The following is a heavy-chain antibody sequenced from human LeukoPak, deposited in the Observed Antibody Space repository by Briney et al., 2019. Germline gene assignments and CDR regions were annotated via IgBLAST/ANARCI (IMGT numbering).Heavy chain of an antibody. CDR2: IYYSGST. Sequence: PSETLSLTCTVSGGSISGSSYYWGWIRQPPGKGLEWIGSIYYSGSTNYNPSLKSRVTISVDTSKNQFSLKLSSVTAADTAVYYCARDLSGSYGFLFDPWGQGTLVTVSS. V-gene: IGHV4-39*07. CDR1: GGSISGSSYY. D-gene: IGHD1-26*01. CDR3: ARDLSGSYGFLFDP. J-gene: IGHJ5*02.